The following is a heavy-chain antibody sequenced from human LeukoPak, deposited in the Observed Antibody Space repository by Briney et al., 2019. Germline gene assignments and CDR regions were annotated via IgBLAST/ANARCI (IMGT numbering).Heavy chain of an antibody. V-gene: IGHV4-38-2*01. J-gene: IGHJ6*03. CDR1: GHPINSAYY. D-gene: IGHD3-10*01. CDR3: ARQFDSYFYYYLDV. CDR2: LYHPDST. Sequence: SETLSLTCAVSGHPINSAYYWVWIRQHPGKGLEWIGSLYHPDSTYYNPSLESRVTMSVDTSRNQFSLKLSFVTAADTAVYYCARQFDSYFYYYLDVWGTGTTVTVSS.